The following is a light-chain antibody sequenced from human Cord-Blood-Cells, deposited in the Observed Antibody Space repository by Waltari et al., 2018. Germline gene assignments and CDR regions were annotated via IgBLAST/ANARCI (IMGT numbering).Light chain of an antibody. J-gene: IGLJ2*01. V-gene: IGLV2-11*01. CDR1: SSDVGGYNH. CDR2: DGS. Sequence: QSALTQPPSVSGSPGQSVTISCTGTSSDVGGYNHVSWYQQHPGKAPKLMIYDGSKRPSGVPNRFAGSKSGNTASLTISGLQAEDEADYYCCSYAGSYTYIFGGGTKLTVL. CDR3: CSYAGSYTYI.